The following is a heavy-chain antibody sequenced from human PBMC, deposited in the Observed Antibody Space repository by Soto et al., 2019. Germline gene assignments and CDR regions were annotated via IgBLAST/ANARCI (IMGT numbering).Heavy chain of an antibody. CDR2: IYYSGST. V-gene: IGHV4-31*03. J-gene: IGHJ4*02. Sequence: SETLSLTCTVSGGSISSGGYYWSWIRQHPGKGLEWIGYIYYSGSTYYNPSLKSRVTISVDTSKNQFSLKLSSVTAADTAVYYCARGELYCSSTSCPGPSDYWGQGTLVTGSS. CDR3: ARGELYCSSTSCPGPSDY. D-gene: IGHD2-2*01. CDR1: GGSISSGGYY.